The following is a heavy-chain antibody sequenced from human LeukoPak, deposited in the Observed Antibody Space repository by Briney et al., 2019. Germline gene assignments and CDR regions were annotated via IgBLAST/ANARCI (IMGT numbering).Heavy chain of an antibody. V-gene: IGHV1-8*01. Sequence: ASVKVSCKASGYTFTSYDINWVRQATGQGLEWMGWMNPNSGNTGYAQKFQGRVTMTRNTSISTAYMELSSLRSEDTAVYYCARALRVRGIVVVTLGYWGQGTLVTVSS. D-gene: IGHD3-22*01. J-gene: IGHJ4*02. CDR1: GYTFTSYD. CDR2: MNPNSGNT. CDR3: ARALRVRGIVVVTLGY.